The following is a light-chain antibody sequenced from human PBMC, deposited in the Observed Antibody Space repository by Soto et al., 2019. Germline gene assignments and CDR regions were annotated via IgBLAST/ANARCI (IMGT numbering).Light chain of an antibody. J-gene: IGKJ4*01. CDR1: QRVRRD. CDR2: GAS. V-gene: IGKV3-15*01. CDR3: QQYYNWPFT. Sequence: EIVMTQSPATMSVAPGERATISCRASQRVRRDLAWYQPKPGQAPRILIYGASARATGVPGRFSASGSGKEFTLTISSLHSEDFACYHCQQYYNWPFTFGGGTKVESK.